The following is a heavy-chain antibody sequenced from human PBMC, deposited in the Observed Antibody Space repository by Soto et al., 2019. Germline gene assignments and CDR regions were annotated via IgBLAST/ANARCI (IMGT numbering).Heavy chain of an antibody. CDR2: IIPIFGTA. D-gene: IGHD5-18*01. CDR1: GGTFSSYA. J-gene: IGHJ3*02. Sequence: QVQLVQSGAEVKKPGSSVKVSCKASGGTFSSYAISWVRQAPGQGLEWMGGIIPIFGTANYAQKFQGRVTIXXDXSXXTAYMELSSLRSEDTAVYYCARDSVGLQRHDAFDIWGQGTMVTVSS. V-gene: IGHV1-69*12. CDR3: ARDSVGLQRHDAFDI.